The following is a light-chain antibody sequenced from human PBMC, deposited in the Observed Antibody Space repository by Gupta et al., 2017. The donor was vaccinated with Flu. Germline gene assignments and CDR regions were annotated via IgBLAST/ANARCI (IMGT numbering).Light chain of an antibody. CDR3: MTDTISSNWV. V-gene: IGLV2-14*01. CDR1: SSGVGGYNY. Sequence: SALPQPASVSGSPGPSITIVSTCTSSGVGGYNYVSLYQQHPGKAYKLMIYEVSTRPAGVANRFSGSKSGNTASLTIYGLKAEDEADYYCMTDTISSNWVFGGGTKLTVL. CDR2: EVS. J-gene: IGLJ3*02.